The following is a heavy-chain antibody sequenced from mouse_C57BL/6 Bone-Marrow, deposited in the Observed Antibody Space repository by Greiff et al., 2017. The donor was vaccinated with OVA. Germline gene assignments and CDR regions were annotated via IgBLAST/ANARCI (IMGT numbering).Heavy chain of an antibody. CDR1: GFTFSDFY. J-gene: IGHJ4*01. CDR3: ARLDAMDY. V-gene: IGHV5-12*01. Sequence: DVKLVESGGGLVQPGGSLKLSCAASGFTFSDFYMYWIRQTPEKRLEWVAYISNGGGRTYYPDMVKGRFTISRDNAKNTLYLQMSRLKSEDTAMYYCARLDAMDYWGQGTSVTVSS. CDR2: ISNGGGRT.